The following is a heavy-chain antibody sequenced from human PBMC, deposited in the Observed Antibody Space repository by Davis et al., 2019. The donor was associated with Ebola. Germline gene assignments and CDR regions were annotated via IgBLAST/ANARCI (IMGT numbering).Heavy chain of an antibody. CDR1: GFVFSSYV. CDR3: AGGPNNNFYYYGMDV. D-gene: IGHD1/OR15-1a*01. V-gene: IGHV3-21*01. Sequence: GGSLRLSCAASGFVFSSYVMSWVRRAPGKGLEWVSTLGLSDDKYYADSVKGRFTISRDNAKNSLYLQMNSLRAEDTAVYYCAGGPNNNFYYYGMDVWGQGTTVTVSS. J-gene: IGHJ6*02. CDR2: LGLSDDK.